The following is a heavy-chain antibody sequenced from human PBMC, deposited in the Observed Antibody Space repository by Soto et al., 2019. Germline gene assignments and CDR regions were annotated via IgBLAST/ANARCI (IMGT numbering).Heavy chain of an antibody. CDR3: AKGMNYDHSGYYYLSRQYLDS. J-gene: IGHJ4*02. D-gene: IGHD3-22*01. V-gene: IGHV3-23*01. CDR1: GFPFGDSA. Sequence: PGGSLRLSSADSGFPFGDSAFTWVRQAPGKGLEWVSHISGSGGQTYYADAVKGRCTISRDNYKNSLFLHMRGLRPEHTAVYYCAKGMNYDHSGYYYLSRQYLDSWGPATLVTVSS. CDR2: ISGSGGQT.